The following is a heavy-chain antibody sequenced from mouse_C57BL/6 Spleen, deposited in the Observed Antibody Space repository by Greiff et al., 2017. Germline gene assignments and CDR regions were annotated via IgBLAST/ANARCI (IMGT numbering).Heavy chain of an antibody. V-gene: IGHV2-6*03. CDR2: IWSDGST. CDR1: GFSLTSYG. D-gene: IGHD1-1*01. J-gene: IGHJ4*01. CDR3: ARDYYGSSYVNAMDY. Sequence: VKLMESGPGLVAPSQSLSITCTVSGFSLTSYGVHWVRQPPGKGLEWLVVIWSDGSTTYNSALKSRLSISKDNSKSQVFLKMNSLQTDDTAMYYCARDYYGSSYVNAMDYWGQGTSVTVSS.